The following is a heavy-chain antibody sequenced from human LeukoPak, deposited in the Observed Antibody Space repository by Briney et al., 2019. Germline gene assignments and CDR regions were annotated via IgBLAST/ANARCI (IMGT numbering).Heavy chain of an antibody. V-gene: IGHV1-69*05. CDR1: GGTFSSYA. D-gene: IGHD6-13*01. J-gene: IGHJ5*02. CDR2: IVPIFGTA. CDR3: AREPVAAAAPYGWFDP. Sequence: SVKVSCKASGGTFSSYAISWVRQAPGQGLEWMGGIVPIFGTANYAQKFQGRVTITTDESTSTAYMELSSLRSEDTAVYYCAREPVAAAAPYGWFDPWGQGTLVTVSS.